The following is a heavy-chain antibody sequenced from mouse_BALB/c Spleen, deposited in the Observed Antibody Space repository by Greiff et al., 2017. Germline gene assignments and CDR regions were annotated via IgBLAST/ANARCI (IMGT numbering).Heavy chain of an antibody. CDR2: ILPGSGST. V-gene: IGHV1-9*01. D-gene: IGHD2-2*01. Sequence: QVQLQQSGAELMKPGASVKISCKATGYTFSSYWIEWVKQRPGHGLEWIGEILPGSGSTNYNEKFKGKATFTADTSSNTAYMQLSSLTSEDSAVYYCARRGYDGEFAYWGQGTLVTVSA. J-gene: IGHJ3*01. CDR3: ARRGYDGEFAY. CDR1: GYTFSSYW.